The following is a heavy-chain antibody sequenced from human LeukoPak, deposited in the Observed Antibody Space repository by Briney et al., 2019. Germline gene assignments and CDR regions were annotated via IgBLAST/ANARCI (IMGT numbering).Heavy chain of an antibody. CDR2: ISSSSSYI. CDR3: ARHDSSGRGAFDI. V-gene: IGHV3-21*01. Sequence: GGSLRLSCAASGYTFSSYSMNWVRQAPGKGLEWVSSISSSSSYIYYADSVKGRFTISRDNAKNSLYLQMNSLRAEDTAVYYCARHDSSGRGAFDIWGQGTMVTVSS. J-gene: IGHJ3*02. D-gene: IGHD3-22*01. CDR1: GYTFSSYS.